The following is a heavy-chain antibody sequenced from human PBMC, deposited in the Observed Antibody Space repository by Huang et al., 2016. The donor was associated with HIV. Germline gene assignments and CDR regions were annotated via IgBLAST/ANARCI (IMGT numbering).Heavy chain of an antibody. CDR2: ISGRSTYM. CDR1: GFFFCDFT. J-gene: IGHJ4*02. D-gene: IGHD2-21*02. V-gene: IGHV3-21*01. Sequence: EVQLVESGGGLVKPGESLRLSCTASGFFFCDFTLNWVRQAPGKGLEWMSCISGRSTYMYNGDSVKSRLTISGNNSKKSLFLPMSNVTAEDTALYYCARDGKVTPFDYWCQGTLVTVSS. CDR3: ARDGKVTPFDY.